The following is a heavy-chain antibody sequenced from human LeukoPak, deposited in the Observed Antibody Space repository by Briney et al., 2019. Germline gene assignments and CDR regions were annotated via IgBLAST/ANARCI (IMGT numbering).Heavy chain of an antibody. CDR1: GFTFSSYA. D-gene: IGHD2-2*01. Sequence: PGGSLRLSCAASGFTFSSYAMSWVRQAPGKGLEWVSAISGSGGSTYYADSVKGRFTISRDNSKNTLYLQMNSLRAEDTAVYYCARDLGYCSSTSCSYFDYWGQGTLVTVSS. J-gene: IGHJ4*02. V-gene: IGHV3-23*01. CDR2: ISGSGGST. CDR3: ARDLGYCSSTSCSYFDY.